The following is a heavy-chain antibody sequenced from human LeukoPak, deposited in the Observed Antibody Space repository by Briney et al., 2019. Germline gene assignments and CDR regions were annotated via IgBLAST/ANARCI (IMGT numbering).Heavy chain of an antibody. J-gene: IGHJ5*02. CDR1: GFTFSSYS. CDR2: ISSSSSYI. V-gene: IGHV3-21*01. Sequence: PGGSLRLSCAASGFTFSSYSMNWVRQAPGKGLEWVSSISSSSSYIYYADSVKGRFTISRDNAKDSLYLQMNSLRAEDTAVYYCARGNGAAAKGPYNWFDPWGQGTLVTVSS. CDR3: ARGNGAAAKGPYNWFDP. D-gene: IGHD6-13*01.